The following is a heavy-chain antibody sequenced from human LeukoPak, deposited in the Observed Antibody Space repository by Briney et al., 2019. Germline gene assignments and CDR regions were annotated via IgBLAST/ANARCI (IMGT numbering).Heavy chain of an antibody. J-gene: IGHJ4*02. CDR3: AKDTGYSSSYLPDY. CDR1: GFTFSSDA. CDR2: ICGIGGST. Sequence: GGSLRLSCAASGFTFSSDAMSWVRPAPGKGLEWVSAICGIGGSTYYADSVKGRFTISRDNSKNTLYLQMNSLRAEDTAVYYCAKDTGYSSSYLPDYWGQGTLVTVSS. V-gene: IGHV3-23*01. D-gene: IGHD6-13*01.